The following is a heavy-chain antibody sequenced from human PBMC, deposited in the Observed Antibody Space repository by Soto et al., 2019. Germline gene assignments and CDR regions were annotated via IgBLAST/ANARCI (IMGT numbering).Heavy chain of an antibody. Sequence: PSETLSLTCTVSGGSISSYYWSWIRQPPGKGLEWIGYIYYSGSTYYNPSLKSRVTISVDTSKNQFSLKLSSVTAADTAVYYCARDGPDWFDPWGQGTLVTVSS. J-gene: IGHJ5*02. CDR2: IYYSGST. V-gene: IGHV4-30-4*01. CDR1: GGSISSYY. CDR3: ARDGPDWFDP.